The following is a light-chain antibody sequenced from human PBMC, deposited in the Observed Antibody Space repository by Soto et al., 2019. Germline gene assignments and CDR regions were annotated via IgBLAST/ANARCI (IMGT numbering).Light chain of an antibody. V-gene: IGLV1-40*01. CDR3: QSYDSSLSGWV. CDR2: GNS. Sequence: QSVLTQPPSVSGAPGQRVTISCTGSSSNIGAGYDVHWYQQLPGTAPKLLIYGNSNRPAGVPDRFSCSKSGTSASLAITGRPAEEEADYYCQSYDSSLSGWVFGGGTKLTVL. CDR1: SSNIGAGYD. J-gene: IGLJ3*02.